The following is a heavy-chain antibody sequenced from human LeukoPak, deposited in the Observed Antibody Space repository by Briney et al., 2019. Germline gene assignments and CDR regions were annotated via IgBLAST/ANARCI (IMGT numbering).Heavy chain of an antibody. V-gene: IGHV3-48*03. D-gene: IGHD4/OR15-4a*01. Sequence: GGSLRLSCAASGFTFNNFEMNWVRQSPGKGLEWVSYVSGSGDEIRYGDSVKGLFTISRDNAKSSLYLQMDSLRAEDTAVYYCATKVPGSSHFSSWGQGTLVTVSS. J-gene: IGHJ4*02. CDR2: VSGSGDEI. CDR1: GFTFNNFE. CDR3: ATKVPGSSHFSS.